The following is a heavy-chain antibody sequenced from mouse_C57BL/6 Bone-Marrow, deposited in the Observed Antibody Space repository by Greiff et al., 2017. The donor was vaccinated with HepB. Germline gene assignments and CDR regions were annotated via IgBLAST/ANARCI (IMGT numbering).Heavy chain of an antibody. CDR1: GYTFTSYW. Sequence: QVQLKQPGAELVKPGASVKMSCKASGYTFTSYWITWVKQRPGQGLDWIGDIYPGSGSTNYNEKFKSKATLTVDTSSSTAYMQLSSLTSEDSAVYYCAVPCYYGSRYYFDYWGQGTTLTVSS. D-gene: IGHD1-1*01. CDR2: IYPGSGST. V-gene: IGHV1-55*01. CDR3: AVPCYYGSRYYFDY. J-gene: IGHJ2*01.